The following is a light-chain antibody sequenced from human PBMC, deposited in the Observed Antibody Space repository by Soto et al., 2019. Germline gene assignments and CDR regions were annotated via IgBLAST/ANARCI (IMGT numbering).Light chain of an antibody. CDR1: SSNIGAGYD. CDR2: GNS. V-gene: IGLV1-40*01. CDR3: QSYDSSLSAPYV. J-gene: IGLJ1*01. Sequence: QSVLTQPPSVSGASGQRVTISCTESSSNIGAGYDVHWYQQLPGTAPKLLIYGNSNRPSGVPDRFSGSKSGTSASLAITGLQAEDEADYYYQSYDSSLSAPYVFGTGTKVTVL.